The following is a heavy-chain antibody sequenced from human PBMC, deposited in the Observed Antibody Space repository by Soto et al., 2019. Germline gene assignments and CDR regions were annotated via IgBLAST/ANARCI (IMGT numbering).Heavy chain of an antibody. J-gene: IGHJ3*02. D-gene: IGHD3-22*01. Sequence: SVKVSCKASGYTFTSYGISWVRQAPGQGLEWMGWISAYNGNTNYAQKLQGRVTMTTDTSTSTAYMELRSLRSDDTAVYYCARDADITMIVVVTPDAFDIWGQGTMVTVS. CDR1: GYTFTSYG. V-gene: IGHV1-18*01. CDR3: ARDADITMIVVVTPDAFDI. CDR2: ISAYNGNT.